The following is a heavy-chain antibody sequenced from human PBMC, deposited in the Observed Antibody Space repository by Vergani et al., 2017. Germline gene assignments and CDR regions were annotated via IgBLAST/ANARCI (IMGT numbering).Heavy chain of an antibody. CDR3: AKGTMVRGALDY. CDR1: GFTLSNYA. D-gene: IGHD3-10*01. Sequence: VQLVESRGGVVQRGGSLRLSCATSGFTLSNYAMSWVRQAPGKGLEWVSAISGSGGSTYYADSVKGRFTISRDNSKNTLYLQMNSLRAEDTAVYYCAKGTMVRGALDYWGQGTLVTVSS. CDR2: ISGSGGST. J-gene: IGHJ4*02. V-gene: IGHV3-23*04.